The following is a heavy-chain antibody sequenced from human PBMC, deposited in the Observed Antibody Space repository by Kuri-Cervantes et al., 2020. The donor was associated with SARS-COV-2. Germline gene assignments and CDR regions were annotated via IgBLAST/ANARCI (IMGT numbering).Heavy chain of an antibody. CDR3: TRVMGRQQLIVSGLGRIDY. Sequence: SETLSLTCAVYGGSFSGHYWSWIRQLPGKGLGWIGEINQSGSINYNPSLKSRVTISVDTSKNQFSLKLSDVTAADTAVYYGTRVMGRQQLIVSGLGRIDYWGQGTLVTVSS. CDR2: INQSGSI. J-gene: IGHJ4*02. D-gene: IGHD6-13*01. V-gene: IGHV4-34*01. CDR1: GGSFSGHY.